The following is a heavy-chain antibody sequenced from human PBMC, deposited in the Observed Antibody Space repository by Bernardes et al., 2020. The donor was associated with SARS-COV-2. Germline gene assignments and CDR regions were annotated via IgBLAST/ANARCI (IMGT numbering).Heavy chain of an antibody. CDR2: VYYNGST. CDR3: ARRIGAFSSNWATFDY. CDR1: GGSISSSYYN. Sequence: SETLSLTCTVSGGSISSSYYNWGWIRQSPGKGLEWVGTVYYNGSTHYNPSLKSRVTISMDTPKNQFSLKVTSVTAADTAVYYCARRIGAFSSNWATFDYWGQGTLVVVSS. V-gene: IGHV4-39*01. D-gene: IGHD1-1*01. J-gene: IGHJ4*02.